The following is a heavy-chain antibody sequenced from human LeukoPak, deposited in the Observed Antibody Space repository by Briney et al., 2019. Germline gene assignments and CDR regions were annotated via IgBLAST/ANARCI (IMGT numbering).Heavy chain of an antibody. Sequence: ASVKVSCKAFGYTFTSYDFNWVRQATGQGLEWMGWINPNSGGTNYAQKFQGRVTMTRDTSISTAYMELSRLRSDDTAVYYCARDPSITMVRGVIGDPFYYYHYMDVWGKGTTVTISS. V-gene: IGHV1-2*02. CDR3: ARDPSITMVRGVIGDPFYYYHYMDV. CDR2: INPNSGGT. D-gene: IGHD3-10*01. J-gene: IGHJ6*03. CDR1: GYTFTSYD.